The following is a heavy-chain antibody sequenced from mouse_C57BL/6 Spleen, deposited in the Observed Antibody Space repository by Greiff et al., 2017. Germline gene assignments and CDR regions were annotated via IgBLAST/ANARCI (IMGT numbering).Heavy chain of an antibody. J-gene: IGHJ2*01. CDR1: GFNIKNTY. Sequence: VQLQQSVAELVRPGASVKLSCTASGFNIKNTYMPWVKQRPEQGLEWIGRIDPANGNTKYAPKFQGKATITADTSSNTAYLQLSSLTSEDTAIYYCASGYYGSSYEDYWGQGTTLTVSS. V-gene: IGHV14-3*01. D-gene: IGHD1-1*01. CDR3: ASGYYGSSYEDY. CDR2: IDPANGNT.